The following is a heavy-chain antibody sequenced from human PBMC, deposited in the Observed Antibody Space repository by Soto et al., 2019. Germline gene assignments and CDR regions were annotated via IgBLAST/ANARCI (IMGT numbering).Heavy chain of an antibody. CDR3: TTDPNGGVVVIRHATNYYYYYMDV. D-gene: IGHD3-16*02. J-gene: IGHJ6*03. CDR2: IKSKTGGGTT. Sequence: GGSLRLSCAASGFTFSNAWMSWVRQAPGKGLEWVGRIKSKTGGGTTGYAAPVKGRFTISIDDSKNTLYRQMNSLKNEYTTVYYCTTDPNGGVVVIRHATNYYYYYMDVWGKGTPVTVSS. V-gene: IGHV3-15*01. CDR1: GFTFSNAW.